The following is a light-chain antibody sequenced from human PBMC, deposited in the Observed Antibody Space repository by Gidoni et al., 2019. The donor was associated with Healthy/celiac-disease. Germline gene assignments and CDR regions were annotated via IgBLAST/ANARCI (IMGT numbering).Light chain of an antibody. J-gene: IGKJ2*01. CDR1: QSISSY. Sequence: DIQMTQSPSSLSASVGDRVTITCRASQSISSYLNWYQQKPGKATKLLIYAASSLQSGVPSRFSVSGSGTDFTLTISSLQPEDFATYYCQQSYSTGYTFGQGTKLEIK. CDR2: AAS. V-gene: IGKV1-39*01. CDR3: QQSYSTGYT.